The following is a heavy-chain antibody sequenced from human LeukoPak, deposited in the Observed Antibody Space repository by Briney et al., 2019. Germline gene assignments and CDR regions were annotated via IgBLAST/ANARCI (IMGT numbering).Heavy chain of an antibody. V-gene: IGHV4-34*01. CDR1: GESFSGYF. D-gene: IGHD3-10*01. CDR2: SSHFGST. Sequence: KPSETLSLTCAVSGESFSGYFWTWIRQPPGKGLEWIGESSHFGSTDYNPSLKSRVTISVDTSKKQFSLNVRSVTDADTAVYFCARGRIKLWSFPLPYNPYAIDVWGPGTTVTVSS. CDR3: ARGRIKLWSFPLPYNPYAIDV. J-gene: IGHJ6*02.